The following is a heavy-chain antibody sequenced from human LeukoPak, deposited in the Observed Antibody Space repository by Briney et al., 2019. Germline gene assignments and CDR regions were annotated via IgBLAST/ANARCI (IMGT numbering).Heavy chain of an antibody. J-gene: IGHJ4*02. D-gene: IGHD5-24*01. CDR2: ITGRGDNI. V-gene: IGHV3-23*01. Sequence: GGSLRLSCAASGFIFSTYPMSWVRQAPGRGLEWVSAITGRGDNIYYADSVKGRFTISRDNSKNTLFLQMNSLTVEDTAVYYCAKDRGLGDGYNSGFDYWGQGTLVTVSS. CDR1: GFIFSTYP. CDR3: AKDRGLGDGYNSGFDY.